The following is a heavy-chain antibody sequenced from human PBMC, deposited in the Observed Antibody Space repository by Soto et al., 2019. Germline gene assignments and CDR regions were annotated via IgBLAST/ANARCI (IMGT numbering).Heavy chain of an antibody. CDR1: GASVNSYH. Sequence: SETLSLTCTVSGASVNSYHWGWIRQPGGKGLEWIGHIHSSGSTNYNPSLKSRVTMSVDTSKNQFSLRLMSLTAADTAVYYCARDQGVAAAGITWFDPWGQGSLVTVSS. CDR2: IHSSGST. V-gene: IGHV4-4*07. CDR3: ARDQGVAAAGITWFDP. J-gene: IGHJ5*02. D-gene: IGHD6-13*01.